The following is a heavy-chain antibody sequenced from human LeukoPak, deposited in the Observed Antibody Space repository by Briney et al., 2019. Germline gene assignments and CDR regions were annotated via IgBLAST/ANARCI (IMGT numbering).Heavy chain of an antibody. CDR1: GYSFPSYD. CDR2: MNPNSGNT. D-gene: IGHD3-22*01. V-gene: IGHV1-8*01. J-gene: IGHJ4*02. CDR3: ARGAYYYDSSGYYYPGGFDY. Sequence: ASVKVSCKAAGYSFPSYDINWVRQATGQGLEWMGWMNPNSGNTGYAQKFQGRVTMTRNTSISTAYMELSSLGSEDTAVYYCARGAYYYDSSGYYYPGGFDYWGQGTLVTVSS.